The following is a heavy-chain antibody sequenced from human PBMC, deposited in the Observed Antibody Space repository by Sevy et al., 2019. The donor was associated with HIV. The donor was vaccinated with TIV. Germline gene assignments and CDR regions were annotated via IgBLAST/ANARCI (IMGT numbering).Heavy chain of an antibody. J-gene: IGHJ4*02. CDR2: IYHTGAA. CDR1: GGTISSSSYR. CDR3: ARWYGNNFDY. D-gene: IGHD3-10*01. Sequence: SETLSLTCTVSGGTISSSSYRWGWIRQPPGKGLEWVGSIYHTGAADDNPSLKRRVTMSVDTSKIQFSLQVGSVTAADTAVYYGARWYGNNFDYWGQGALVTVSS. V-gene: IGHV4-39*01.